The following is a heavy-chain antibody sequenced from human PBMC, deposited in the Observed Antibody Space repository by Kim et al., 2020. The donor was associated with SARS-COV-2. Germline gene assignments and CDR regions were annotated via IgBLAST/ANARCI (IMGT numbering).Heavy chain of an antibody. J-gene: IGHJ6*01. Sequence: GGSLRLSCAASGFTISSYGMHWVRQAPGKGLEWVSLIWYDGGTKYYADSVKGRFTISRDNSKNTLYLQMNSLRAEDTAVYYCAMGSAGYVKGFDVWVAGT. CDR1: GFTISSYG. V-gene: IGHV3-33*01. CDR3: AMGSAGYVKGFDV. CDR2: IWYDGGTK. D-gene: IGHD2-15*01.